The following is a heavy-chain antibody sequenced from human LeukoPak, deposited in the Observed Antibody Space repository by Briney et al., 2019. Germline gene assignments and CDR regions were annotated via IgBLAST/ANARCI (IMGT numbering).Heavy chain of an antibody. Sequence: SETLSLTCTVSGGSISSYYWSWIRQPPGKGLEWIGYIYYSGSTNYNPSLKSRVTISVDTSKNQFSLKLSSVTAADTAVYYCAREGRDGYNPRGAHFDYWGQGTLVTVSS. CDR1: GGSISSYY. V-gene: IGHV4-59*01. D-gene: IGHD5-24*01. CDR3: AREGRDGYNPRGAHFDY. CDR2: IYYSGST. J-gene: IGHJ4*02.